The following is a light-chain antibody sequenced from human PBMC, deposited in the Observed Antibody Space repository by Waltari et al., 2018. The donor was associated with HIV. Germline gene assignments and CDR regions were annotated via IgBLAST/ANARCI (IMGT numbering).Light chain of an antibody. V-gene: IGKV3-15*01. J-gene: IGKJ4*01. CDR3: QQYINWPLT. CDR2: TAS. Sequence: EIMLTQSPATLSVSPGERATLSCRASQSLSSNLPWYQQKPGQAPRLLIFTASTRATGVSPRFSGSGSGTEFTLTISSLQSEDFAVYYCQQYINWPLTFGGGSKVEIK. CDR1: QSLSSN.